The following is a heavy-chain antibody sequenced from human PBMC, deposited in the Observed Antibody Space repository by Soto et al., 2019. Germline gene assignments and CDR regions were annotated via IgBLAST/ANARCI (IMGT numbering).Heavy chain of an antibody. V-gene: IGHV1-3*01. J-gene: IGHJ4*02. CDR3: ARDAAVGLFDY. CDR1: GYTFTSYA. Sequence: ASVKVSCKASGYTFTSYAMHWVRQAPGQRLEWMGWINAYNGNTNYSQKFQGRVTMTTDTSTSTAYMELRSLRSDDTAVYYCARDAAVGLFDYWGQGTLVTVSS. D-gene: IGHD1-26*01. CDR2: INAYNGNT.